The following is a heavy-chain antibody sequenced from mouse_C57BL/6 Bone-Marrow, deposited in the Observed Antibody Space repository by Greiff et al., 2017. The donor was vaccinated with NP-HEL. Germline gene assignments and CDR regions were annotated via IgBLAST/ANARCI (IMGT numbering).Heavy chain of an antibody. V-gene: IGHV7-3*01. J-gene: IGHJ1*03. CDR1: GFTFTDYY. CDR2: IRNKANGYTT. CDR3: ASYRGPHWYFDV. Sequence: EVKLVESGGGLVQPGGSLSLSCAASGFTFTDYYMSWVRQPPGKALEWLGFIRNKANGYTTEYSASVKGRFTISRDNSQIILYLQMKSRRAEDSATYYCASYRGPHWYFDVWGTGTTVTVSS.